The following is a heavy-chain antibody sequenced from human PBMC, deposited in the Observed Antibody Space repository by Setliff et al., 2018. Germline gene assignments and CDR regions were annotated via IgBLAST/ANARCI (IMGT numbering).Heavy chain of an antibody. CDR1: GGSISGYY. Sequence: SETLSLTCTVSGGSISGYYWSWIRQPPGKGLEWIGYIYYSGSTNYNPSLKSRVTISVDTSKNQFSLNLNSVTAADTAVYYCARGGTYRYFDYWGQGTLVTVSS. CDR3: ARGGTYRYFDY. J-gene: IGHJ4*02. V-gene: IGHV4-59*01. CDR2: IYYSGST. D-gene: IGHD2-2*02.